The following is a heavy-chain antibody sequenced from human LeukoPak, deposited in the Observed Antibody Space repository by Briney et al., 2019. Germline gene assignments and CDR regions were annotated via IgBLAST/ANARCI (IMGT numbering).Heavy chain of an antibody. Sequence: GGSLRLSCAASGFTFSSYGMHWVRQAPGKGLEWVAVISYDGSNKYNADSVKGRFTISRDNSKNTLYLQMNSLRAEDTAVYYCAKITGRLGPTTFYYYYYGMDVWGQGTTVTVSS. CDR2: ISYDGSNK. D-gene: IGHD1-26*01. CDR1: GFTFSSYG. J-gene: IGHJ6*02. CDR3: AKITGRLGPTTFYYYYYGMDV. V-gene: IGHV3-30*18.